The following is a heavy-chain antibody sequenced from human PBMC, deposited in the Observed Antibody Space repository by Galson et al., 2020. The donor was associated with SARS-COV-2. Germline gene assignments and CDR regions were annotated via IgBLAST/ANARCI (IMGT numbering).Heavy chain of an antibody. CDR3: AHRSITMLRGVFDS. D-gene: IGHD3-10*01. J-gene: IGHJ5*01. Sequence: KMSGPTMVKFIQTLTLTCTYSGSSLSTSGAGAGWYRQPPGNALARFAFSYSDEDKRYIPTLKSRLTITKDTSKIQVVLTMTNMDPVDTATYYCAHRSITMLRGVFDSWGQGTLVTVSS. V-gene: IGHV2-5*02. CDR1: GSSLSTSGAG. CDR2: SYSDEDK.